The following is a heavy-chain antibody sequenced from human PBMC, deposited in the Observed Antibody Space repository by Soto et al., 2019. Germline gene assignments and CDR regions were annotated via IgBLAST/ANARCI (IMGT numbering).Heavy chain of an antibody. CDR1: GYTFTTYW. V-gene: IGHV5-51*01. Sequence: GESLKISCKGSGYTFTTYWIGWVRQMPGKGLEWMGIIYPGDSDIRYSPSFQGQVTISADKSISTAYLQWSSLKASDTAVYYCTRDGAYYDIDYWGQGTLVTVSS. D-gene: IGHD3-22*01. CDR2: IYPGDSDI. CDR3: TRDGAYYDIDY. J-gene: IGHJ4*02.